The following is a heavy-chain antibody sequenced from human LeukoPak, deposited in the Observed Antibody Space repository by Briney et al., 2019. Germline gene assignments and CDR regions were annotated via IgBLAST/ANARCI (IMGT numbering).Heavy chain of an antibody. CDR2: IYYSGNT. CDR1: GVSISSSNSY. J-gene: IGHJ4*02. V-gene: IGHV4-39*01. Sequence: SGTLSLTCAVSGVSISSSNSYWGWIRQPPGKGLEWIGSIYYSGNTYYNASLKSRVTISVDTSKNQFSLKLSSVTAADTAVYYCAKWAGSSNDYWGQGTLVTVSS. CDR3: AKWAGSSNDY. D-gene: IGHD1-26*01.